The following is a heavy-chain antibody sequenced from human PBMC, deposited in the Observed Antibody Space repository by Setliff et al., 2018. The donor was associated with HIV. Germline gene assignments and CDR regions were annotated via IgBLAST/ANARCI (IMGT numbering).Heavy chain of an antibody. V-gene: IGHV4-39*07. CDR1: GESISSKNYY. CDR3: ASEAWTSYRSSSGYYYYMDV. D-gene: IGHD6-6*01. J-gene: IGHJ6*03. CDR2: INYSGST. Sequence: SETLSLTCIVSGESISSKNYYWGWIRQPPGKGLEWIGSINYSGSTYYNPSLKSRVTISLDTSKNQFSLKLSSVTAADTAVYYCASEAWTSYRSSSGYYYYMDVWGKGTTVTVSS.